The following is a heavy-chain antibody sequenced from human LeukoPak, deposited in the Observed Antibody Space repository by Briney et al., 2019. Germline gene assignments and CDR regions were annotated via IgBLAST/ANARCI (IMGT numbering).Heavy chain of an antibody. Sequence: PGESLKISCKGSGYSFASYWIGWVRQMPGKGLEWMGIIYPGDSDTRYSPSFQGQVTISADKSISTAYLQWSSLKASDTAMYYCARQAKELTTQFDYWGQGTLVTVSS. J-gene: IGHJ4*02. CDR1: GYSFASYW. V-gene: IGHV5-51*01. D-gene: IGHD4/OR15-4a*01. CDR2: IYPGDSDT. CDR3: ARQAKELTTQFDY.